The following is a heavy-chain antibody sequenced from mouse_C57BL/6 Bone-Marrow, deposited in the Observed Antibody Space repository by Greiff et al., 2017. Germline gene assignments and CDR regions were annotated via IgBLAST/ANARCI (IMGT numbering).Heavy chain of an antibody. D-gene: IGHD1-1*01. CDR2: IYPRDGST. CDR1: GYTFTSYD. V-gene: IGHV1-85*01. CDR3: ARLEFDGSSGDWYFDV. J-gene: IGHJ1*03. Sequence: VNVVESGPELVKPGASVKLSCKASGYTFTSYDINWVKQRPGQGLAWIGWIYPRDGSTKYNEKFKGKATLTVDTSSSTAYMELHSLTSEDSAVYFCARLEFDGSSGDWYFDVWGTGTTVTVSS.